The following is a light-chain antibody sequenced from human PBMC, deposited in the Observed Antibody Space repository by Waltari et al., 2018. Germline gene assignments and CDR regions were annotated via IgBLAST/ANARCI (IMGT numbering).Light chain of an antibody. Sequence: QSVLTQPPSASGTPRQRVTISCSGSNSNIGPNTVNWYQQLPGTAPKLLIYSDNQRPSGVPDRFSGSKSGTSASLAISGLHPEDEADYYCATWDDGLTGPVFGGGTKLTVL. CDR2: SDN. CDR3: ATWDDGLTGPV. V-gene: IGLV1-44*01. J-gene: IGLJ3*02. CDR1: NSNIGPNT.